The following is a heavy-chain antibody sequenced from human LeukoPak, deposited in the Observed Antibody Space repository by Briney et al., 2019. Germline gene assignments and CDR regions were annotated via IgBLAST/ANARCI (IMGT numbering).Heavy chain of an antibody. CDR1: EGTFSSYA. V-gene: IGHV1-69*01. CDR3: ARLGLKYYYDSSGRTDY. J-gene: IGHJ4*02. CDR2: IIPIFGTA. D-gene: IGHD3-22*01. Sequence: SVKVSCKASEGTFSSYAISWVRQAPGQGLEWMGGIIPIFGTANYAQKFQGRVTITADESTSTAYMELSSLRSEDTAVYYCARLGLKYYYDSSGRTDYWGQGTLVTVSS.